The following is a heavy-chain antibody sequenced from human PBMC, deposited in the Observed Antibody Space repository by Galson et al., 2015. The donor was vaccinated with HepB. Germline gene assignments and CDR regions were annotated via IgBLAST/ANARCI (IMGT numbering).Heavy chain of an antibody. J-gene: IGHJ5*02. Sequence: SVKVSCKASGGTFSSYAISWVRQAPGQGLEWMGGIIPIFGTANYAQKFQGRVTITADESTSTAYMELRSLRSEDTAVYYCARGRETYYYYSSGYLPSWGQGTLVTVSS. D-gene: IGHD3-22*01. CDR3: ARGRETYYYYSSGYLPS. CDR1: GGTFSSYA. V-gene: IGHV1-69*13. CDR2: IIPIFGTA.